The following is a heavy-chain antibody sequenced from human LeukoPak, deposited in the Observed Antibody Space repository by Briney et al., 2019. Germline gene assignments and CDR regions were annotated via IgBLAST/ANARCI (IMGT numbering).Heavy chain of an antibody. CDR3: ARSSSDYTQTGFDY. CDR1: GGSISSYY. V-gene: IGHV4-4*07. D-gene: IGHD3-22*01. J-gene: IGHJ4*02. CDR2: IYITGST. Sequence: SETLSLTCTVSGGSISSYYWSWIRQPGGKGLEWIGRIYITGSTNYNPSLKSRVTMSLDTSKNQFSLKLSSVTAADTAVYYCARSSSDYTQTGFDYWGQGTLVTVSS.